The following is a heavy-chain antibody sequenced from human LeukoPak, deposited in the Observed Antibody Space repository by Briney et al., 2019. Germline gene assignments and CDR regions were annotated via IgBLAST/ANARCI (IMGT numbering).Heavy chain of an antibody. V-gene: IGHV4-59*01. CDR1: GGSISNYF. CDR2: ITYSGST. CDR3: VRHTTSGWYQVVY. J-gene: IGHJ4*02. Sequence: SSETLSLTCTVSGGSISNYFWSWIRQPPGEGLEWIGYITYSGSTDHNPSLKSRVTISVDASKNQFSLKLTSVTAADTAVYYCVRHTTSGWYQVVYWGQGTLVTVSS. D-gene: IGHD6-19*01.